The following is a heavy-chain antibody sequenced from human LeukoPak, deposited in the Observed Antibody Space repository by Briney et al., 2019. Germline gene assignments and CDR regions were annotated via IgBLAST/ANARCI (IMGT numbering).Heavy chain of an antibody. V-gene: IGHV1-24*01. Sequence: ASVKVSCKASGGTFSSYAISWVRQAPGKGLEWMGGFDPEDGETIYAQKFQGRVTMTEDTSTDTAYMELSSLRSEDTAVYYCATAYCSSTSCYFDYWGQGTLVTVSS. CDR1: GGTFSSYA. D-gene: IGHD2-2*01. CDR3: ATAYCSSTSCYFDY. CDR2: FDPEDGET. J-gene: IGHJ4*02.